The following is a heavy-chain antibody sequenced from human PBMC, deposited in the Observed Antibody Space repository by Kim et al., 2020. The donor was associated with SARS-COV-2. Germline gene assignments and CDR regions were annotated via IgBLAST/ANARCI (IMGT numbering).Heavy chain of an antibody. V-gene: IGHV3-23*03. D-gene: IGHD6-13*01. CDR2: K. CDR3: AKTQQLAYFDY. J-gene: IGHJ4*02. Sequence: KDKADAVKGRLTTSIDNSKNALYLQMNSLRAEDTAVYYCAKTQQLAYFDYWGQGTLVTVSS.